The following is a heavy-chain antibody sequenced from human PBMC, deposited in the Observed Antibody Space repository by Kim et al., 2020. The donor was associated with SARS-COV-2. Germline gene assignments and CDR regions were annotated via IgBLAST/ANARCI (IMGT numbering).Heavy chain of an antibody. V-gene: IGHV3-30*04. CDR2: ISYDGGNT. D-gene: IGHD3-22*01. J-gene: IGHJ4*01. CDR1: GFTFSNFH. Sequence: GGSLRLSCAASGFTFSNFHMHWVRQAPGKGLDWVTVISYDGGNTDYADSVRGRFTISRDNSKNTLYLQMSSLRAEDMAVYYCARQSYYDSSGYSFDYWG. CDR3: ARQSYYDSSGYSFDY.